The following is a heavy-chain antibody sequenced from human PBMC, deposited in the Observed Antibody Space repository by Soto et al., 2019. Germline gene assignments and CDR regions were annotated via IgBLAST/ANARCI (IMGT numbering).Heavy chain of an antibody. J-gene: IGHJ4*02. D-gene: IGHD2-15*01. CDR2: IKQDGSEK. V-gene: IGHV3-7*03. CDR1: GFTFSSYW. CDR3: ARDHSWYSHFDLDY. Sequence: PGGSLRLSCAASGFTFSSYWMSWVRQAPGKGLEWVANIKQDGSEKYYVDSVKGRFTISRDNAKNSLYLQMNSLRAEDTAVYYCARDHSWYSHFDLDYWGQGTLVTVSS.